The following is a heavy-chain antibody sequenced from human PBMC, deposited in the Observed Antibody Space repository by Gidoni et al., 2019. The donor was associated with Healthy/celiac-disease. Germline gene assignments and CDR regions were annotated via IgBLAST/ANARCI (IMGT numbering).Heavy chain of an antibody. CDR3: ANLRSYNWKPLFGY. J-gene: IGHJ4*02. D-gene: IGHD1-20*01. Sequence: EVQLLESGGGLVQPGGSLRLSCAASGFPFSSCAMSWVRKAPGKGLEWVAAISGSGGRTYYADSVKGRFTISRDNSKNTLYLQMNSLRAEDTAVYYCANLRSYNWKPLFGYWGQGTLVTVSS. V-gene: IGHV3-23*01. CDR1: GFPFSSCA. CDR2: ISGSGGRT.